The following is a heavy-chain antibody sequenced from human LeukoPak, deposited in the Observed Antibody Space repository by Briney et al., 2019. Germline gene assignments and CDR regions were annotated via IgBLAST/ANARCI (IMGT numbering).Heavy chain of an antibody. CDR3: ARAGYYYDSSGFSYYYYYMDV. Sequence: GGSLRLSCAASGFTFSSYSMNWVRQAPGKGLEWVSSISDNSRYMYYADSVKGRFTISRDNAKNSLYLQMNSLRAEDTAVYYCARAGYYYDSSGFSYYYYYMDVWGKGTTVTISS. CDR1: GFTFSSYS. V-gene: IGHV3-21*01. D-gene: IGHD3-22*01. J-gene: IGHJ6*03. CDR2: ISDNSRYM.